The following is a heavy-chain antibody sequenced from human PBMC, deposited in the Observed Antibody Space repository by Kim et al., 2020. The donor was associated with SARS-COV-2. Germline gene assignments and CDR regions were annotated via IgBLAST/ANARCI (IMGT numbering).Heavy chain of an antibody. Sequence: GGSLRLSCATSGFTFNTYAMSWVRQAPGKGLEWVSGIRDSGGSTRYAESVKGRFSISRDNSKNTLYLQMDSLRAEDTAVYYCAKVTSGSSGWFGYFQHWGQGXXVTVSS. J-gene: IGHJ1*01. CDR3: AKVTSGSSGWFGYFQH. CDR1: GFTFNTYA. CDR2: IRDSGGST. V-gene: IGHV3-23*01. D-gene: IGHD6-19*01.